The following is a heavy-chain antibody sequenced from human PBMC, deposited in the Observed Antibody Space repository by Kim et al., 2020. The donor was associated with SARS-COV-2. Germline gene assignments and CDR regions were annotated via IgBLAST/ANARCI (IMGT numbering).Heavy chain of an antibody. CDR1: GGTFSNSA. J-gene: IGHJ6*02. CDR2: VIPMFGIT. D-gene: IGHD2-15*01. Sequence: SVKVSCRPSGGTFSNSAITWVRQAPGQGLEWVGRVIPMFGITDNAQMFQDRLTIAADKSTTTAYMELSSLTSEDTAVYYCARVALYCRGSPCRASDAPDNYFYNGMDVWGQGTTVIVSS. V-gene: IGHV1-69*04. CDR3: ARVALYCRGSPCRASDAPDNYFYNGMDV.